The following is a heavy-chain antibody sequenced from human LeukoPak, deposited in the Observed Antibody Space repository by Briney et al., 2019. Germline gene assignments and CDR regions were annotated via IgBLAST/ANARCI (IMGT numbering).Heavy chain of an antibody. V-gene: IGHV1-2*02. D-gene: IGHD1-26*01. J-gene: IGHJ3*02. Sequence: ASVKVSCKASGYTFTGYYMHWVRQAPGQGLEWMGWINPNSGGTNYAQKFQGRVTMTRDTSISTAYMELSRLRSEDTAVYYCARDRRELYAFDIWGQGTMVTVSS. CDR1: GYTFTGYY. CDR2: INPNSGGT. CDR3: ARDRRELYAFDI.